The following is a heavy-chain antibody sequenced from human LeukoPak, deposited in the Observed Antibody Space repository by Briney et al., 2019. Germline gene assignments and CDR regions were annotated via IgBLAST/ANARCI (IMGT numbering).Heavy chain of an antibody. CDR2: ISTNGDST. V-gene: IGHV3-64*01. J-gene: IGHJ4*02. CDR1: GFTFSSYA. CDR3: AKVGRDGTAAEY. Sequence: GGSLRLSCAASGFTFSSYAMHCVRQAPGRGLESVSAISTNGDSTYYANSVKCRFTISRDNSKNTLYLQMGSLRAEDMAVYYCAKVGRDGTAAEYWGQGTLVTVSS. D-gene: IGHD1-14*01.